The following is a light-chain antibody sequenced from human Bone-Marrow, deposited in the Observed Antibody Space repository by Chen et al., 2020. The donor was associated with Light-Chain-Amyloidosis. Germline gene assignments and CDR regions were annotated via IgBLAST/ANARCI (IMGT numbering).Light chain of an antibody. CDR3: QHYNNWPFT. J-gene: IGKJ3*01. CDR2: DAS. V-gene: IGKV3-15*01. CDR1: QSVYTN. Sequence: TQSPATLSLSPGETATLSCRTSQSVYTNLAWYQHKPGQAPRLLIYDASTRAAGIPGRFSGSRSGVDFTLTISNIQSEDSAVYYCQHYNNWPFTFGPGTTVNIK.